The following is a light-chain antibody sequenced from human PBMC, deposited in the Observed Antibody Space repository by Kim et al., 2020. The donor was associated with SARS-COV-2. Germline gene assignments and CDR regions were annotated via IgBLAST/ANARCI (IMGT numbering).Light chain of an antibody. Sequence: LSPGERATLSCRASQTVSSYLAWYQQKPGQAPRLLIYDASTRATGIPARFSASGSGTDFTLTISSLEPEDSAVYYCQQRSTWPLTFGGGTKVDIK. V-gene: IGKV3-11*01. CDR1: QTVSSY. CDR3: QQRSTWPLT. CDR2: DAS. J-gene: IGKJ4*01.